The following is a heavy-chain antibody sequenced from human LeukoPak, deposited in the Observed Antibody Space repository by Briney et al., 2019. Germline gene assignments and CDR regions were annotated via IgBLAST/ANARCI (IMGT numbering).Heavy chain of an antibody. CDR2: INQDGSKE. CDR3: VRDGGVSGYDLPDY. V-gene: IGHV3-7*01. J-gene: IGHJ4*02. D-gene: IGHD5-12*01. CDR1: GFTFSNYW. Sequence: GGSLRLSCAASGFTFSNYWMTWVRQAPGKGLEWVAHINQDGSKEYYMDSVRARFTISSDNAKNSLSLQMNSLRAEDTAVYYCVRDGGVSGYDLPDYWGQGTLVTVSS.